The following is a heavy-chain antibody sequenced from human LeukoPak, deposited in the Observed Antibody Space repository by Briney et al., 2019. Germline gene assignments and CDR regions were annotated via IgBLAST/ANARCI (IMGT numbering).Heavy chain of an antibody. Sequence: GGSLRLSCAGSGFIFSNYWMHWVRQAPGKGLVWVSRINTDGSSTAYADSVKGRFTISRDNAKNTVYLQMNSLRAEDTAVYYCARVQNEWQLLPGFDYWGQGTLVTVSS. D-gene: IGHD1-26*01. CDR3: ARVQNEWQLLPGFDY. V-gene: IGHV3-74*01. CDR2: INTDGSST. J-gene: IGHJ4*02. CDR1: GFIFSNYW.